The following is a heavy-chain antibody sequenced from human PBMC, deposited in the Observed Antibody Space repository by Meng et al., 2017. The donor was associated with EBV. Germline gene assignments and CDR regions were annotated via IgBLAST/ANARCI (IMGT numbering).Heavy chain of an antibody. Sequence: QVQLVQSGDKVKKPGDLVKVSCKASVYTFTSFCIRSVRQAPVQGPEYIGWISAYNGDTKYSQNFQGRVTVTTDTSTSTAYMELRSLRRDDTAVYYCARGMRNFNFWGQGTLVTVSS. CDR2: ISAYNGDT. V-gene: IGHV1-18*01. CDR1: VYTFTSFC. CDR3: ARGMRNFNF. J-gene: IGHJ4*02.